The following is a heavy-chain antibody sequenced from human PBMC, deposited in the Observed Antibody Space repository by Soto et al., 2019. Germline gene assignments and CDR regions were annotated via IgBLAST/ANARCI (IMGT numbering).Heavy chain of an antibody. CDR2: ISGSGGST. Sequence: GGSLRLSCAASGFTFSTYAMTWVRQAPGKGLEWVSSISGSGGSTYYADSVKGRFTISRDNSENTLYLQMNSLRAEDTAVYSCATPAPSSGWSLSNRDYFNSWGQGTLVTVSS. D-gene: IGHD6-19*01. V-gene: IGHV3-23*01. J-gene: IGHJ4*02. CDR1: GFTFSTYA. CDR3: ATPAPSSGWSLSNRDYFNS.